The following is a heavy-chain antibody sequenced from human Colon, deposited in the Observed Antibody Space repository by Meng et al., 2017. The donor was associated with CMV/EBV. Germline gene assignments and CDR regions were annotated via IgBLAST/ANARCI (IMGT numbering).Heavy chain of an antibody. V-gene: IGHV4-61*02. CDR2: IYTRGRT. D-gene: IGHD6-19*01. Sequence: QVKPRESGPGLVHPSQTLSLTCSVSRGSITSGTHYWNWIRQPAGKGLEWIGRIYTRGRTNYNPSLKSRVTISRDTSKNQFSLKLNSVTAADTAVYYCARDDDSGWYFDHWGLGSLVTVSS. CDR3: ARDDDSGWYFDH. J-gene: IGHJ4*02. CDR1: RGSITSGTHY.